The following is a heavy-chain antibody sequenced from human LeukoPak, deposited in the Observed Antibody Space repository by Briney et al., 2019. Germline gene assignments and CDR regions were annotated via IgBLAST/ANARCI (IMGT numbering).Heavy chain of an antibody. CDR2: IYYSGST. J-gene: IGHJ6*02. V-gene: IGHV4-39*01. Sequence: SETMSLTCTVSGGSISSSSYYWGWIRQPPGKGLEWIGSIYYSGSTYYNPSLKSRVTISVDTSKNQFSLKLSSVTAADTAVYYCASGPVIVRGAAGPTYYYYGMDVWGQGTTVTVSS. CDR1: GGSISSSSYY. CDR3: ASGPVIVRGAAGPTYYYYGMDV. D-gene: IGHD6-13*01.